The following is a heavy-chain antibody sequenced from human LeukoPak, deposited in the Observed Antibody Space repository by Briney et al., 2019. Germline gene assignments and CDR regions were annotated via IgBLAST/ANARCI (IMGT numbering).Heavy chain of an antibody. D-gene: IGHD1-26*01. CDR2: ISGSGGST. CDR1: GFTFDDYA. J-gene: IGHJ4*02. V-gene: IGHV3-23*01. Sequence: GGSLRLSCAASGFTFDDYAMHWVRQAPGKGLEWVSAISGSGGSTYYADSVKGRFTISRDNSKNTLYLQMNSLRAEDTAVYYCAKDSGSYSGSYYYWGQGTLVTVSS. CDR3: AKDSGSYSGSYYY.